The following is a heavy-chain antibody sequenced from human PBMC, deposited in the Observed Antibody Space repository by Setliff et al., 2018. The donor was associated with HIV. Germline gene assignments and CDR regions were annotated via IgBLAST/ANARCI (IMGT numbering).Heavy chain of an antibody. CDR3: ARQTWEYYDTLTGYYRSPKNFDS. J-gene: IGHJ4*02. D-gene: IGHD3-9*01. CDR2: VFYSGGS. Sequence: PSETLSLTCTVSGDSISTGRYYWGWIRQPPGKGLEWIGSVFYSGGSYYTPSLKSRVTISVDTSKNQFFLKLSSVNAADTAVYYCARQTWEYYDTLTGYYRSPKNFDSWGQGTLVTVSS. V-gene: IGHV4-39*01. CDR1: GDSISTGRYY.